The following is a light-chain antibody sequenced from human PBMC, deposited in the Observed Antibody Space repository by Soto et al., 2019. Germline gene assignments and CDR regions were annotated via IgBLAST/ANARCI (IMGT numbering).Light chain of an antibody. V-gene: IGKV3-15*01. CDR2: GAS. CDR3: QQYIMWPCGT. J-gene: IGKJ5*01. Sequence: EIVMTQSPDTLSVSPGERATLSCRASQSVSTNLAWYQQKPGQAPRLLFYGASTRATGIPARFSAGGSGTEFTLTISSLQSQDFAIYYCQQYIMWPCGTFGQGPRLEIK. CDR1: QSVSTN.